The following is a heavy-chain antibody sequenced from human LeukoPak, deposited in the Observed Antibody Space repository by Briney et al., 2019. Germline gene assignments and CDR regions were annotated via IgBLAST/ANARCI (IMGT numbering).Heavy chain of an antibody. D-gene: IGHD5-12*01. Sequence: GGSLRLSCAASGFTFSSYAMSWVRQAPGKGLEWVSAISGSGGSTYYADSVKGRFTISRDNSKNTLYLQMNSLRAEDTALYYCARGRSGYDLGAFDIWGQGTMVTVSS. V-gene: IGHV3-23*01. CDR2: ISGSGGST. CDR3: ARGRSGYDLGAFDI. J-gene: IGHJ3*02. CDR1: GFTFSSYA.